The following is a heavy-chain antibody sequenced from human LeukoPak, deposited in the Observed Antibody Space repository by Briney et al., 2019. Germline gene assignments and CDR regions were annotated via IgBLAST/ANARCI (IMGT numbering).Heavy chain of an antibody. CDR3: AGEDVWGSSTVNWFDP. V-gene: IGHV1-69*05. D-gene: IGHD3-16*01. CDR1: GGTFSSYA. J-gene: IGHJ5*02. CDR2: IIPIFGTA. Sequence: SVKVSCKASGGTFSSYAISWVRQAPGQGLEWMGRIIPIFGTANYAQKFQGRVTITTDESTSTAYMELSSLRSEDTAVYYCAGEDVWGSSTVNWFDPWGQGTLVTVSS.